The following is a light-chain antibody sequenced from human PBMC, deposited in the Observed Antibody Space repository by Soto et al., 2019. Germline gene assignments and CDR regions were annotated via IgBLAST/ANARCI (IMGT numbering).Light chain of an antibody. CDR2: AAS. Sequence: IQMTQSPCSVSASVGDRVTMTCRASQGITNWLAWYQQKPGKAPKLLIYAASGLPSGVPSRFSGSGSGTDFTLTISSLQPEDFATYYCQQANSFPLTFGGGTKVDIK. V-gene: IGKV1-12*01. CDR3: QQANSFPLT. J-gene: IGKJ4*01. CDR1: QGITNW.